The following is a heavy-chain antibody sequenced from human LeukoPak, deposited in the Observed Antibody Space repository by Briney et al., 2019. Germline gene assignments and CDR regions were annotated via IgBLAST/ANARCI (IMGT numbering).Heavy chain of an antibody. V-gene: IGHV3-48*04. Sequence: PGGSLRLSCAASGFTFSSYSMNWVRQAPGKGLEWVSSISSSGSTIYYADSVKGRFTISRDNAKNSLYLQMNSLRAEDTAVYYRARDRDTASYYYYYMDVWGKGTTVTVSS. CDR2: ISSSGSTI. CDR1: GFTFSSYS. D-gene: IGHD5-18*01. CDR3: ARDRDTASYYYYYMDV. J-gene: IGHJ6*03.